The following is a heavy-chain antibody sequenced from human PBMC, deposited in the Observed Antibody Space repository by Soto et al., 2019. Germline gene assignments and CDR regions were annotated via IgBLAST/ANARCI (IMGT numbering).Heavy chain of an antibody. D-gene: IGHD4-17*01. CDR1: GYTFTSYY. CDR3: ARRPYGDYGNYFDY. Sequence: ASLKVSCKASGYTFTSYYMHWVRQAPGQGLEWMGGIIPIFGTANYAQKFQGRVTITADESTSTAYMELSSLRSEDTAVYYCARRPYGDYGNYFDYWGQGTLVTVSS. CDR2: IIPIFGTA. V-gene: IGHV1-69*13. J-gene: IGHJ4*02.